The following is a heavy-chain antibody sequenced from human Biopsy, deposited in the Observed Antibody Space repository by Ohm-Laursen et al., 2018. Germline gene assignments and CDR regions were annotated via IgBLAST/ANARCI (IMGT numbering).Heavy chain of an antibody. CDR3: ASFNDYKGSWFDP. V-gene: IGHV4-4*07. D-gene: IGHD4-11*01. CDR1: GGSLSSYS. CDR2: IYTSGIT. Sequence: SETLSLTCTVSGGSLSSYSWSWIRQPAGKGLEWIGQIYTSGITNYNPSLKSRVTISVDTSKNQFSLKLNSATAADTAVYYCASFNDYKGSWFDPWGQGTLVTVSS. J-gene: IGHJ5*02.